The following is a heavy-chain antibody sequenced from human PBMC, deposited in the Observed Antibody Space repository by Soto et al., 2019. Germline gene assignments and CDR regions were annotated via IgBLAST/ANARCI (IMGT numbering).Heavy chain of an antibody. CDR1: GFTFSDYY. CDR2: ISSSGSTI. J-gene: IGHJ4*02. V-gene: IGHV3-11*01. Sequence: GGSLRLSCAASGFTFSDYYMSWIRQAPGKGLEWVSYISSSGSTIYYAESVKGRFTISRDNAKNSLYLQMNSLRAEDTAVYYCATSPSAGTDFDYWGQGTLVTVSS. D-gene: IGHD6-13*01. CDR3: ATSPSAGTDFDY.